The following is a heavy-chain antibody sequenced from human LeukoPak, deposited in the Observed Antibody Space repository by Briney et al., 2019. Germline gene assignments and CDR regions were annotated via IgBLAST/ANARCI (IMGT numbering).Heavy chain of an antibody. D-gene: IGHD6-6*01. V-gene: IGHV1-18*01. CDR2: IGAYNGNT. J-gene: IGHJ4*02. Sequence: ASVKVSCKAPGDTFRTNAISWVRQAPGQGLEWMGWIGAYNGNTNYAQKLQGRVTMTTDTSTSTAYMELRSLRSDDTAVYFCAKGPTSYFFDYWGQGTLVTVSS. CDR1: GDTFRTNA. CDR3: AKGPTSYFFDY.